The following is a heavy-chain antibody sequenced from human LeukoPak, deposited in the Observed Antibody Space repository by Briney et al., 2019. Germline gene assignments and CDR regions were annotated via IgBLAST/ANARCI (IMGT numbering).Heavy chain of an antibody. CDR2: IGWDSGKI. D-gene: IGHD1-26*01. CDR1: GFTFDDYA. CDR3: AKVGAGNYFYMDV. Sequence: GGSLRLSCAASGFTFDDYAMHWVRQAPGKGLEWVSLIGWDSGKIYYADSVKGRFTISRDNSKNSLYLQMNSLRTEDTALYYCAKVGAGNYFYMDVWGKGTTVTVSS. J-gene: IGHJ6*03. V-gene: IGHV3-43D*03.